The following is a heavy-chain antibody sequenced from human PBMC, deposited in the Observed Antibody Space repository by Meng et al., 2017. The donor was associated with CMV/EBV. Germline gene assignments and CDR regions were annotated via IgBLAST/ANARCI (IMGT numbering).Heavy chain of an antibody. CDR2: MNPNSGNT. D-gene: IGHD3-10*01. CDR3: ARAPGWFGKRGMDV. CDR1: GYTFTSYD. V-gene: IGHV1-8*01. J-gene: IGHJ6*02. Sequence: ASVKVSCKGSGYTFTSYDINWVRQATGQGLEWMGWMNPNSGNTGYAQKFQGRVTMTRNTSISTAYMELSSLRSEDTAVYYCARAPGWFGKRGMDVWGQGTTVTVSS.